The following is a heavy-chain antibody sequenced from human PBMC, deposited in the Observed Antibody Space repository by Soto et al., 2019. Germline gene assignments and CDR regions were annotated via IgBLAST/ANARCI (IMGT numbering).Heavy chain of an antibody. CDR3: ARGRIAAAGGWSDP. Sequence: SETLSLTCTVTGGSISCGVYYWSWIRQHPGKGLELIGYIYYSGSTYYNQSLKSRVTISVDTSKNQFSMKLSSVTAADTAVYYCARGRIAAAGGWSDPWGQGTLVTVSS. CDR2: IYYSGST. J-gene: IGHJ5*02. CDR1: GGSISCGVYY. V-gene: IGHV4-31*03. D-gene: IGHD6-13*01.